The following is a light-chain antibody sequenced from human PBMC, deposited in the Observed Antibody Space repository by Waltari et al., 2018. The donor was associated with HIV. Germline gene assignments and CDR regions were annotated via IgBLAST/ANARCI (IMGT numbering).Light chain of an antibody. J-gene: IGLJ2*01. V-gene: IGLV2-8*01. Sequence: QSALPQPPPPSRSPGPSVTIPCTGTNTDIGGYSDVSWSQQHPGKAPNLVLSEVTKRPSGVPGRFSGSKSGTTASLTVSGLQAEDEADYYCSSYANKNGFYVVFCGGTRLTVL. CDR3: SSYANKNGFYVV. CDR2: EVT. CDR1: NTDIGGYSD.